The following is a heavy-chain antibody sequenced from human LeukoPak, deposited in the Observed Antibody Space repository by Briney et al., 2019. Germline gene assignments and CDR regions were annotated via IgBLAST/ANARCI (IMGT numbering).Heavy chain of an antibody. J-gene: IGHJ4*02. CDR3: ARAGLEQWLADY. V-gene: IGHV3-21*01. CDR1: GFTLSSYS. Sequence: GGSLRLSCAASGFTLSSYSMNWVRQAPGKGLEWVSSISSSSSYIYYADSVKGRFTISRDNAKNSLYLQMNSLRAEDTAVYYCARAGLEQWLADYWGQGTLVTVSS. CDR2: ISSSSSYI. D-gene: IGHD6-19*01.